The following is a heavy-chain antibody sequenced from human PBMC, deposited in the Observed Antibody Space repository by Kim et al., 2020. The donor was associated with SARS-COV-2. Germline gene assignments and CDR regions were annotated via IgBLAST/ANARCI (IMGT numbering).Heavy chain of an antibody. D-gene: IGHD3-10*01. CDR1: GGSISSYY. CDR2: IYYSGST. CDR3: AGGGYYGSGSYYEYYYYYYYMDV. J-gene: IGHJ6*03. Sequence: SETLSLTCTVSGGSISSYYWSWIRQPPGKGLEWIGYIYYSGSTNYNPSLKSRVTISVDTSKHQFSLKLSSVTAAGTAVYYCAGGGYYGSGSYYEYYYYYYYMDVWGKGTTGTVSS. V-gene: IGHV4-59*01.